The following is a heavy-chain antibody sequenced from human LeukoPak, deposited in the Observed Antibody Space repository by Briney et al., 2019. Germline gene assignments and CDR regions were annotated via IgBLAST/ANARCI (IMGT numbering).Heavy chain of an antibody. CDR3: ARDLDSSSWYGPPRYFQH. CDR1: GGSISSSSYY. V-gene: IGHV4-39*07. J-gene: IGHJ1*01. CDR2: IYYSGST. D-gene: IGHD6-13*01. Sequence: PSETLSLTCTVSGGSISSSSYYWGWIRQPPGKGLEWIGSIYYSGSTYYNPSLKSRVTISVDTSKNQFSLKLSSVTAADTAVYYCARDLDSSSWYGPPRYFQHWGQGTLVTVSS.